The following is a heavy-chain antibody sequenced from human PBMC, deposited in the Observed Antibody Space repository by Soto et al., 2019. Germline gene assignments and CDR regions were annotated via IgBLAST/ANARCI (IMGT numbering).Heavy chain of an antibody. CDR2: IYYAGDT. Sequence: SETLSLTCTVSGGSISSSSYYWGWIRQSPGKGLEWIGSIYYAGDTQYNPSLKSRVTLSVDRSNNQVSLKVTSVTAADTAVYYCARQDATMGYYAFWSGFPVAHWGQGTLVTVSS. CDR1: GGSISSSSYY. CDR3: ARQDATMGYYAFWSGFPVAH. J-gene: IGHJ4*02. V-gene: IGHV4-39*01. D-gene: IGHD3-3*01.